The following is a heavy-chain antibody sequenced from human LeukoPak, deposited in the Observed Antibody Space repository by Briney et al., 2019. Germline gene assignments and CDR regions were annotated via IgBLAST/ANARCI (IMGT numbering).Heavy chain of an antibody. CDR2: ISWNSGSI. CDR1: GFTFDDYA. CDR3: ARIPPLWGGYEPYYFDY. D-gene: IGHD5-12*01. Sequence: PGGSLRLSCAASGFTFDDYAMHWVRQAPGKGLEWVSGISWNSGSIGYVDSVKGRFTISRDNAKTSLYLQMNSLRPEDTALYYCARIPPLWGGYEPYYFDYWGQGILVTVSS. V-gene: IGHV3-9*01. J-gene: IGHJ4*02.